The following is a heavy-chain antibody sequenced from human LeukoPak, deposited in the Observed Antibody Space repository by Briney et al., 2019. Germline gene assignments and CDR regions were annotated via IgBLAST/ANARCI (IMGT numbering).Heavy chain of an antibody. J-gene: IGHJ4*02. Sequence: KTGGSLRLSCAATGFTFSGYSMNWVRQAPGKGLEWVSSITSSSNYIYYADSLKGRFTTSRDNAKNFLYLQMNSLRAEDTAVYYCARDTSDWLLFTPFDYWGQGTLVTVSS. D-gene: IGHD3-9*01. CDR3: ARDTSDWLLFTPFDY. V-gene: IGHV3-21*01. CDR1: GFTFSGYS. CDR2: ITSSSNYI.